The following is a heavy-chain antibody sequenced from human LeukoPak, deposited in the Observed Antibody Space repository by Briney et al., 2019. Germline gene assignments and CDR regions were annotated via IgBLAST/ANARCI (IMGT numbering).Heavy chain of an antibody. Sequence: GGSLRLSCAASGFTFSSYEVNWVRQAPGKGLEWVSYISSNGSTIYYADSVKGRFTISRDNAKNSLYLQMNSLRAEDTAVYYCARGNWAEGGYFDYWGQGTLVTVSS. CDR1: GFTFSSYE. J-gene: IGHJ4*02. CDR3: ARGNWAEGGYFDY. CDR2: ISSNGSTI. V-gene: IGHV3-48*03. D-gene: IGHD7-27*01.